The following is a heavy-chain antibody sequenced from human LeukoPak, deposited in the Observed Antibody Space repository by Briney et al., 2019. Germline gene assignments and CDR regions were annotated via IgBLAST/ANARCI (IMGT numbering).Heavy chain of an antibody. J-gene: IGHJ5*01. CDR3: ARVNWIGVLFDC. CDR2: INQNGSLT. V-gene: IGHV3-7*04. Sequence: GGSLRLSCVASGFSFGGHWMTWARQAPGKGLEWVATINQNGSLTYYVDSVEGRFTISRDNAMKSLFLQMNSLRGEDVGVHYCARVNWIGVLFDCWGQGTPVTVSS. CDR1: GFSFGGHW. D-gene: IGHD1-1*01.